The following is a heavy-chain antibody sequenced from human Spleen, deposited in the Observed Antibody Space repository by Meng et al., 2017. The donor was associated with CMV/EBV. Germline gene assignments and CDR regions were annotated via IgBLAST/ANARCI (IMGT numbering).Heavy chain of an antibody. J-gene: IGHJ6*02. CDR2: INPNSGGT. D-gene: IGHD2-2*01. CDR3: ARRLYCSSTGCYGGYGMDV. V-gene: IGHV1-2*02. Sequence: ASVKVSCKASGYTFTGYYMHWVRQAPGQGLEWMGWINPNSGGTNYAQKFQGRVTMTRDTSISTAYMELSRLRSDDTAVYYCARRLYCSSTGCYGGYGMDVWGQGTTVTVSS. CDR1: GYTFTGYY.